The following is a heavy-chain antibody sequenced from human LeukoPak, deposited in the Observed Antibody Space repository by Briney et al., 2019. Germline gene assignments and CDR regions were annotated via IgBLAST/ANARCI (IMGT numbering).Heavy chain of an antibody. Sequence: PGGSLRLSCAASGFAFSTYGMHWVRQAPGKGLEWVAFIRYDGNNKYYADSVKGRFTISRDNSKNTLYLQMNSLRAEDTAVYYCAKDLYSYSLKPFFDYWGQGTLVTVSS. V-gene: IGHV3-30*02. CDR1: GFAFSTYG. CDR3: AKDLYSYSLKPFFDY. CDR2: IRYDGNNK. J-gene: IGHJ4*02. D-gene: IGHD5-18*01.